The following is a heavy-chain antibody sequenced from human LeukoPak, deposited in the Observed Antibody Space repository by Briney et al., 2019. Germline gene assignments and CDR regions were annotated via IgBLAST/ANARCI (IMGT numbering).Heavy chain of an antibody. CDR3: ARRGYSYGYSVDY. V-gene: IGHV1-46*01. CDR1: GYTFTSYY. CDR2: INPSGGST. Sequence: ASVTVSCKASGYTFTSYYMHWVRQAPGQGLEWMGLINPSGGSTSYAQKFQGRVTMTRDTSTSTVYMELSSLRSEDTAVYYCARRGYSYGYSVDYWGQGTLVTVSS. D-gene: IGHD5-18*01. J-gene: IGHJ4*02.